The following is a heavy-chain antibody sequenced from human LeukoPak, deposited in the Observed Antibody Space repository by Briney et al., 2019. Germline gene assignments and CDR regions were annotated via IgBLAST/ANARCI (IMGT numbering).Heavy chain of an antibody. Sequence: GGSLRLSCAASGFTFSSYAMHWVRQAPGKGLEYVSAISSNGGSTYYANSVKGRFTISRDNSKNTLYLQMNSLRAEDTAVYYCAKTMVVTANPRAFDIWGQGTMVTVSS. J-gene: IGHJ3*02. D-gene: IGHD2-21*02. CDR1: GFTFSSYA. V-gene: IGHV3-64*01. CDR2: ISSNGGST. CDR3: AKTMVVTANPRAFDI.